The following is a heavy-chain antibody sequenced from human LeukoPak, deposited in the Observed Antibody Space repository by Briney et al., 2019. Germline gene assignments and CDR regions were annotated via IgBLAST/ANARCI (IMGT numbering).Heavy chain of an antibody. J-gene: IGHJ5*02. D-gene: IGHD6-19*01. CDR1: GGTFSSYA. V-gene: IGHV1-69*04. CDR3: ARVDAGGYSSGWYPASWFDP. Sequence: GASVKVSCKASGGTFSSYAISWVRQAPGQGLEWMGRIIPILGMANYAQKFQGRVTITADKSTSTAYMELSSLRSEDTAVYYCARVDAGGYSSGWYPASWFDPWGQGTLVTVSS. CDR2: IIPILGMA.